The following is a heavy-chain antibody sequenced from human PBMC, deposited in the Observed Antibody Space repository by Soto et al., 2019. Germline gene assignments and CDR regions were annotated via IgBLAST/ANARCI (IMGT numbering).Heavy chain of an antibody. Sequence: GASVKVSCKASGYTFTSYGISWVRQAPGQGLEWMGWISAYNGNTNYAQKLQGRVTMTTDTSTSTAYMELRSLRSDDTAVVFCARAETQLGDFSSWYYYYGMDVWG. D-gene: IGHD6-13*01. V-gene: IGHV1-18*01. CDR1: GYTFTSYG. J-gene: IGHJ6*02. CDR2: ISAYNGNT. CDR3: ARAETQLGDFSSWYYYYGMDV.